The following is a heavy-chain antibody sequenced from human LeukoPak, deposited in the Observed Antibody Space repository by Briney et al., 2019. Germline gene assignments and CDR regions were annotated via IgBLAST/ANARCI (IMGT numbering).Heavy chain of an antibody. V-gene: IGHV3-21*01. CDR2: ISSSSSYI. J-gene: IGHJ6*03. CDR3: AREHAGSDYYYYYMDV. CDR1: GFTFSSYS. D-gene: IGHD5-12*01. Sequence: GGSLRLSCAASGFTFSSYSMNWVRQAPGKGLEWVSSISSSSSYIYYADSVKGRFTISRDNAKNSLYLQMNSLRAEDTAVYYCAREHAGSDYYYYYMDVWGKGTTVTVSS.